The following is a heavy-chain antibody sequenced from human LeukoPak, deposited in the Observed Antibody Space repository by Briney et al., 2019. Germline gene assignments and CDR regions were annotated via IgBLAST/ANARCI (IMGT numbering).Heavy chain of an antibody. V-gene: IGHV1-69*05. J-gene: IGHJ5*02. CDR3: AREWATYYDILTGYYKGGWFDP. CDR1: GGTFSSYA. CDR2: IIPIFGTA. D-gene: IGHD3-9*01. Sequence: GASVKDSCKASGGTFSSYAISWVRQAPGQGLEWMGGIIPIFGTANYAQKFQGRVTITTDESTSTAYMELSSLRSEDTAVYYCAREWATYYDILTGYYKGGWFDPWGQGTLVTVSS.